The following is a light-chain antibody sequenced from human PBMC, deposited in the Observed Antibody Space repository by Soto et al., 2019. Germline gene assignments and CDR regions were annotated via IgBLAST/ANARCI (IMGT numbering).Light chain of an antibody. CDR3: QQRSSYPIT. Sequence: DIQLTQSPSFLSASVGDGITISCRASQGISSYLAWYQQKPGKAPKLLIHTASTLQSGVPSRFSGSGAGAEFTLTISSLQPEDFATYYCQQRSSYPITFGQGTRLEMK. CDR1: QGISSY. V-gene: IGKV1-9*01. CDR2: TAS. J-gene: IGKJ5*01.